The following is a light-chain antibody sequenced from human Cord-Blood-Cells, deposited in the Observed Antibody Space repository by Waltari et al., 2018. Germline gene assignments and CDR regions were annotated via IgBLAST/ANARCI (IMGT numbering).Light chain of an antibody. CDR3: SSYAGSNKV. V-gene: IGLV2-8*01. CDR1: SSDVGGSNY. Sequence: SALTQPPSPSGSPGQSVTISCTGTSSDVGGSNYVSCYQPPPGRAPKLMIYEVSRRPSGVPDRFAGSKSGNTASLTVCGRQAEDEADYYCSSYAGSNKVFGGGTKLTVL. J-gene: IGLJ3*02. CDR2: EVS.